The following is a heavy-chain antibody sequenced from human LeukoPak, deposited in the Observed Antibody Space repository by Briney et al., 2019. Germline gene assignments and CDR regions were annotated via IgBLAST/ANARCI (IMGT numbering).Heavy chain of an antibody. V-gene: IGHV4-39*07. CDR3: ARAPTISGYYENWFDP. CDR2: IYYSGST. J-gene: IGHJ5*02. Sequence: SETLSLTCTVSGGSISSSSYYWGWIRQPPGKGLEWIGSIYYSGSTNYNPSLKSRVTISVDTSKNQFSLKLSSVTAADTAVYYCARAPTISGYYENWFDPWGQGTLVTVSS. CDR1: GGSISSSSYY. D-gene: IGHD3-22*01.